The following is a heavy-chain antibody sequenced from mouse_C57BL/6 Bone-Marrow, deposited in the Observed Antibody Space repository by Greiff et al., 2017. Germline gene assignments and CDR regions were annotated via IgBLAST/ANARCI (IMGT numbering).Heavy chain of an antibody. CDR3: ARGGLELRYPFDY. Sequence: QVQLQQPGAELVRPGTSVKLSCKASGYTFTSYWMHWVKQRPGQGLEWIGVIDPSDSYTNYNQKFKGKATLTVDTSSSTAYMQLSSLTSEDSAVYYCARGGLELRYPFDYWGQGTTLTVAS. CDR1: GYTFTSYW. CDR2: IDPSDSYT. D-gene: IGHD1-1*01. J-gene: IGHJ2*01. V-gene: IGHV1-59*01.